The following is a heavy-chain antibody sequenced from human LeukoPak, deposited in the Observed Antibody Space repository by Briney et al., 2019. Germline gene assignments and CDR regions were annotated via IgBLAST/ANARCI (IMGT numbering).Heavy chain of an antibody. CDR1: GFTFSSYS. CDR3: ARRWSGGSFDY. J-gene: IGHJ4*02. V-gene: IGHV5-51*01. D-gene: IGHD2-15*01. CDR2: IYPGDSDT. Sequence: GGSLRLSCAASGFTFSSYSMNWVRQMPGRGLEWMGIIYPGDSDTRYSPSFQGQVTISADKSISTAYLQWSSLKASDTAMYYCARRWSGGSFDYWGQGTLVTVSS.